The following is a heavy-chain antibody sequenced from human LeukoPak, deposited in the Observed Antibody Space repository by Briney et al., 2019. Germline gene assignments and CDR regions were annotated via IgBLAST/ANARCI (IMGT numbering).Heavy chain of an antibody. CDR3: ARLGRWLQSSAEYFQH. J-gene: IGHJ1*01. V-gene: IGHV5-51*01. D-gene: IGHD5-24*01. CDR2: IYPGDSDT. CDR1: GYSFTSYW. Sequence: GESLKISCKGSGYSFTSYWIGWVRQMPGNGLEWVGNIYPGDSDTRYSPSFQGQVTISADKSISTAYLQWSSLKASDTAMYYCARLGRWLQSSAEYFQHWGQGTLVTVSS.